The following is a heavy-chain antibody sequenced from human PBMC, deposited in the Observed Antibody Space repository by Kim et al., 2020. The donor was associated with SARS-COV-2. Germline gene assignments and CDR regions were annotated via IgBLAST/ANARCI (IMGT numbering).Heavy chain of an antibody. Sequence: SETLSLTCAVYGASFTGYHWNWIRQSPGKGPEWIGEMDYSGGTKYNPSLKSRVTISVDMSKNHFSLRLNSVTAADTAIYYCSRGYLDYDLSPGGYYYYHFIMDVWGQGTTVTVSS. V-gene: IGHV4-34*01. CDR2: MDYSGGT. CDR1: GASFTGYH. J-gene: IGHJ6*02. CDR3: SRGYLDYDLSPGGYYYYHFIMDV. D-gene: IGHD3-16*01.